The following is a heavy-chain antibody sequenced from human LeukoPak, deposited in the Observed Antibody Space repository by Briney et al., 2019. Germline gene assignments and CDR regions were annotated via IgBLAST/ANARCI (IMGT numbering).Heavy chain of an antibody. Sequence: PGGSLRLSCAASGFTFSSYAMSWVRQAPGKGLEWVSAISGSGGSTYYADSVKGRFTISRDNSKNTLYLQMNSLRAEDTAVYYCARDGVPDYYDSSGYLNYWGQGTLVTVSS. CDR2: ISGSGGST. V-gene: IGHV3-23*01. CDR3: ARDGVPDYYDSSGYLNY. D-gene: IGHD3-22*01. J-gene: IGHJ4*02. CDR1: GFTFSSYA.